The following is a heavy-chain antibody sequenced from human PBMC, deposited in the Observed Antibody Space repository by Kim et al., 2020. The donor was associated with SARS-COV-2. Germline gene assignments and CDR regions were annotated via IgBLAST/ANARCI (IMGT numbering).Heavy chain of an antibody. V-gene: IGHV1-69*13. CDR1: GGSFSSYA. D-gene: IGHD4-17*01. J-gene: IGHJ4*02. CDR3: ARGAGDYGDYGNYYYFDY. Sequence: SVKVSCKASGGSFSSYAITWVRQAPGQGLEWLGGIIPMFGATDYARDLRGRVTLTADESTGTFYMELSRLTSEDTAVYYCARGAGDYGDYGNYYYFDYWGQGTLVSVSS. CDR2: IIPMFGAT.